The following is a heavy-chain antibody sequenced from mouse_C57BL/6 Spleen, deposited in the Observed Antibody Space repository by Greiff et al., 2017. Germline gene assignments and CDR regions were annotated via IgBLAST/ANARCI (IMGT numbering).Heavy chain of an antibody. CDR1: GFTFSDYG. Sequence: DVQLQESGGGLVKPGGSLKLSCAASGFTFSDYGMHWVRQAPEKGLEWVAYISSGSSTIYYADTVKGRFTISRDNAKNTLFLQMTSLRSEDTAMYYCARQEDYYADYFDYWGQGTSLTVSS. V-gene: IGHV5-17*01. D-gene: IGHD1-1*01. CDR3: ARQEDYYADYFDY. J-gene: IGHJ2*02. CDR2: ISSGSSTI.